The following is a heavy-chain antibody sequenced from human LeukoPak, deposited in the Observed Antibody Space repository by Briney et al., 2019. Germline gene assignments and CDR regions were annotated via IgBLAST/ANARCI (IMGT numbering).Heavy chain of an antibody. CDR1: GFTFSSYE. CDR3: VRAYCSGGSCYFRWFDP. CDR2: ISSSGSTI. J-gene: IGHJ5*02. Sequence: GGSLRLSCAASGFTFSSYEMNWVRQAPGKGLEWVSYISSSGSTIYYADSVKGRFTISRDNAKNSLYLQMNSLRAEDTAVYYCVRAYCSGGSCYFRWFDPWGQGTLVTVSS. V-gene: IGHV3-48*03. D-gene: IGHD2-15*01.